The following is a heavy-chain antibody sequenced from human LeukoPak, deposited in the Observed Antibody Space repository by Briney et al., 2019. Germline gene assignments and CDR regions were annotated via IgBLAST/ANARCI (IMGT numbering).Heavy chain of an antibody. J-gene: IGHJ4*02. CDR2: ISYDGSDT. Sequence: PGRSLRLSCAASGYTFINYGMHWVRQAPGKGLEWVAVISYDGSDTFYTDSVKGRFTISRDDAKNTVSLHMNSLRVDDTAVYYCARDLSAGMPGGFDYWGQGTLVTVSS. D-gene: IGHD2-2*01. V-gene: IGHV3-30*03. CDR1: GYTFINYG. CDR3: ARDLSAGMPGGFDY.